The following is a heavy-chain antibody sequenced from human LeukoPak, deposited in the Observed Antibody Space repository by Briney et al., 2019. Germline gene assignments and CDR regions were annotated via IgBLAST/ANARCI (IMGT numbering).Heavy chain of an antibody. Sequence: SETLSLTCTVSGASVTAYHWGWIRQSPGKGLEWIGYILYSGTTNYIPSLKSRVTISIDPSKNQFSLRLTSLTAADTAVYYCVKVGTGTVDSWGQGTLVSVSS. J-gene: IGHJ4*02. CDR1: GASVTAYH. V-gene: IGHV4-59*02. CDR2: ILYSGTT. D-gene: IGHD1-1*01. CDR3: VKVGTGTVDS.